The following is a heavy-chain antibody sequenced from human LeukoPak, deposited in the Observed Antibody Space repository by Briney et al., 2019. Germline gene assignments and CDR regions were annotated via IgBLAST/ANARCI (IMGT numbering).Heavy chain of an antibody. CDR2: ISSPTSNI. V-gene: IGHV3-48*01. J-gene: IGHJ4*02. CDR3: AREGREYSYDY. D-gene: IGHD5-18*01. Sequence: GGSLRLSCAASGFSFSSNSFNWVRQAPGKGLEWISYISSPTSNIHYADSVKGRFTISRDNAKNSLFLQMNSLRVDDTAVYYCAREGREYSYDYWGQGTLVTVSS. CDR1: GFSFSSNS.